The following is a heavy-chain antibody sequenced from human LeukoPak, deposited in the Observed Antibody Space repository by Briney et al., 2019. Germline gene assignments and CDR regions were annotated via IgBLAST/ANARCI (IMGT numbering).Heavy chain of an antibody. V-gene: IGHV7-4-1*02. CDR2: INTNTGNP. CDR3: ARTYGGKTIDY. Sequence: GASVKVSCKSSGYSFTGYYMHWVRQAPGQGLEWMGWINTNTGNPTYAQGFTGRFVFSLDTSVSTAYLQISSLKAEDTAVYYCARTYGGKTIDYWGQGTLVTVSS. D-gene: IGHD4-23*01. CDR1: GYSFTGYY. J-gene: IGHJ4*02.